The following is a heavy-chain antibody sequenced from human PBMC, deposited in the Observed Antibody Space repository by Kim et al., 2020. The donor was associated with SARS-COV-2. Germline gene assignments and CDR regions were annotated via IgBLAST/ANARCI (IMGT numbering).Heavy chain of an antibody. CDR1: GFTFSSYA. Sequence: GGSLRLSCAASGFTFSSYAMSWVRQAPGKGLEWVSAISGSGGSTYYADSVKGRFTISRDNSKNTLYLQMNSLRAEDTAVYYCTRAFITAEKAAESSDYYYYYSYGMDVWGQGTTVTVSS. CDR3: TRAFITAEKAAESSDYYYYYSYGMDV. J-gene: IGHJ6*02. CDR2: ISGSGGST. D-gene: IGHD1-20*01. V-gene: IGHV3-23*01.